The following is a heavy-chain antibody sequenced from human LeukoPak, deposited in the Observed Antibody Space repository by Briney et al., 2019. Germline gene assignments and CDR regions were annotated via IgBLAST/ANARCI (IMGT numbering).Heavy chain of an antibody. D-gene: IGHD3-22*01. CDR2: IIPIFGTA. CDR1: GGTFSSYA. V-gene: IGHV1-69*13. J-gene: IGHJ4*02. CDR3: AREYYYDSSGYQSFDY. Sequence: SVKVSCKASGGTFSSYAISWVRQAPGQGLEWMGGIIPIFGTANYAQKFQGRVTITADESTSTAYMELSSLRSEDTAVYYCAREYYYDSSGYQSFDYWGQGTLVTASS.